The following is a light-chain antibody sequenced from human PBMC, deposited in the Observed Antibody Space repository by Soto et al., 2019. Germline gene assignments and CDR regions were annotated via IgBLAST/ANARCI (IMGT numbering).Light chain of an antibody. J-gene: IGKJ4*01. Sequence: DIQMTQSPSSLSASVGDRVTISCRASQTISMYLNWYQQKPGKAPILLISAASSLQTGVPSRFNGSGSGTEFTLTISSLQPEDVAAYYCQKYNSAPLTFGGGTKVDI. CDR3: QKYNSAPLT. CDR2: AAS. V-gene: IGKV1-39*01. CDR1: QTISMY.